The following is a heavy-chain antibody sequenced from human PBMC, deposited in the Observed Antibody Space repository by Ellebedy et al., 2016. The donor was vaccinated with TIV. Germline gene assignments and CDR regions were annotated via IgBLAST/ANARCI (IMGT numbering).Heavy chain of an antibody. CDR3: AAGTGYSDFDY. D-gene: IGHD2-15*01. V-gene: IGHV3-15*01. Sequence: GGSLRLSXAASGLIFSDAWMNWVRQAPGKGLEWVGRIKGKTDGATRDFAAPVKGRFSISRDDSKNRVSLQMDSLKTEDTAVYYCAAGTGYSDFDYWGQGTLVTVSS. J-gene: IGHJ4*02. CDR1: GLIFSDAW. CDR2: IKGKTDGATR.